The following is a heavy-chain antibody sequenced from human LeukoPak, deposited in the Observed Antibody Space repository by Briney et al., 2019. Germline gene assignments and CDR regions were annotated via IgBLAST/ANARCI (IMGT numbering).Heavy chain of an antibody. J-gene: IGHJ4*02. CDR1: GGSFSGYY. D-gene: IGHD6-13*01. Sequence: PSETLSLTCAVYGGSFSGYYWSWIRQPPGKGLEWIGEINHSGSTNYNPSLKSRVTISVDTSKNQFSLKLSSVTAADTAVYYCARGGQQLAKWGQGTLVTVSS. CDR2: INHSGST. CDR3: ARGGQQLAK. V-gene: IGHV4-34*01.